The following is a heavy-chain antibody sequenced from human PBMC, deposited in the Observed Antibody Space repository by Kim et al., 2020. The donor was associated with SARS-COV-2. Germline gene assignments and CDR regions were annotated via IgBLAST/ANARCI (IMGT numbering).Heavy chain of an antibody. V-gene: IGHV3-48*03. Sequence: GGSLRLSCAASGFTFSSYEMNWVRQAPGKGLEWVSYISSSGSTIYYADCVKGRFTISRDNAKNSLYLQMNSLRAEDTAVYYCARDPPLGVRMVRGVDNVREIDYWGRGTLVTVSS. CDR3: ARDPPLGVRMVRGVDNVREIDY. J-gene: IGHJ4*02. D-gene: IGHD3-10*01. CDR1: GFTFSSYE. CDR2: ISSSGSTI.